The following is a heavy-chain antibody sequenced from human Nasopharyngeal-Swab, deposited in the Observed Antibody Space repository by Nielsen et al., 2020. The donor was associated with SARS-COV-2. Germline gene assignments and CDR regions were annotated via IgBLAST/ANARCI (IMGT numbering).Heavy chain of an antibody. CDR2: IIPIFGTT. Sequence: SVKVSCKASGGTFSSYAISWVRQAPGQGLEWMGGIIPIFGTTNYAQKFQGRVTITADKSTSTAYMELSSLRSEDTAVYYCARASSMVRGVIVPFDYWGQGTLVTVSS. J-gene: IGHJ4*02. V-gene: IGHV1-69*06. CDR1: GGTFSSYA. CDR3: ARASSMVRGVIVPFDY. D-gene: IGHD3-10*01.